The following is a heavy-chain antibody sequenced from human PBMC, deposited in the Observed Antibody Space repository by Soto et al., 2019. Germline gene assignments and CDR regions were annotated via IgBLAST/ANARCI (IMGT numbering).Heavy chain of an antibody. J-gene: IGHJ2*01. V-gene: IGHV3-23*01. CDR1: GFTFINYA. D-gene: IGHD2-2*01. Sequence: EVQLLESGGGLVQPGGSLRLSCAGSGFTFINYAMNWVRQAPGKGLEWVSSISGGGDATFFADSVRGRFNISRDNSKNTVTLQMNSLGVDDTAVYYCSRKILGSTSRPNYWYFELWGRGTLVTVSS. CDR2: ISGGGDAT. CDR3: SRKILGSTSRPNYWYFEL.